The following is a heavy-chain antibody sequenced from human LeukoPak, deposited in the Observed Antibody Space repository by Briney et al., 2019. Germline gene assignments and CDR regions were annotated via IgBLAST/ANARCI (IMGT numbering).Heavy chain of an antibody. D-gene: IGHD1-26*01. Sequence: PGGSLRLSXAASGFTFSSYSMNWVRQAPGKGLEWVSSISSSSSYIYYADSVKGRFTISRDNAKNSLYLQMDSLRAEDTAVYYCASGVRYSGSYIDYWGQGTLVTVSS. CDR2: ISSSSSYI. J-gene: IGHJ4*02. CDR3: ASGVRYSGSYIDY. V-gene: IGHV3-21*01. CDR1: GFTFSSYS.